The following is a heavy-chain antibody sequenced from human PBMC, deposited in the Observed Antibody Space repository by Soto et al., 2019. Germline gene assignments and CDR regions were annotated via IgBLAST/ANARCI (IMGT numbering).Heavy chain of an antibody. D-gene: IGHD3-22*01. CDR3: ARETSLYYDSSGYPPIVYFDY. J-gene: IGHJ4*02. V-gene: IGHV4-39*07. CDR2: IDNGGNT. Sequence: PSETLSLTCTVSGRTFSINADFWYLAWIRQPPGKGLEWIGSIDNGGNTYYNPPLKSRVIISADTSKNQFSLSLNSVTAADTAVYYCARETSLYYDSSGYPPIVYFDYWGQGTLVTVSS. CDR1: GRTFSINADF.